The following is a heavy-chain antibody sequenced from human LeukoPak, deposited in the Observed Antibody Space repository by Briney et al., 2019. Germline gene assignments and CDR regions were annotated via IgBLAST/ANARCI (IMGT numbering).Heavy chain of an antibody. J-gene: IGHJ4*02. D-gene: IGHD3-22*01. V-gene: IGHV4-34*01. Sequence: SETLSLTCAVYGGSFSGFYWSWIRQPPGKGREWIGEINHSGSTNYNPSLKSRVTISVATSKNQFSLKLSSVTAADTAVYYCARGPRYYYDSSGYYWGQGTLVTVSS. CDR1: GGSFSGFY. CDR2: INHSGST. CDR3: ARGPRYYYDSSGYY.